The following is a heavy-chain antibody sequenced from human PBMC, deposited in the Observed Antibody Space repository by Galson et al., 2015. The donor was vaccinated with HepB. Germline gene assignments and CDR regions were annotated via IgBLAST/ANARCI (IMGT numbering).Heavy chain of an antibody. V-gene: IGHV1-69*04. D-gene: IGHD2-2*01. CDR1: GGTFSSYA. CDR2: IIPILGIA. Sequence: SVKVSCKASGGTFSSYAISWVRQAPGQGLEWMGRIIPILGIANYAQKFQGRVTITADKSTSTAYMELSSLRSEDTAVYYCARLPAAMPLYYYYYGMDVWGQGTTVTVSS. J-gene: IGHJ6*02. CDR3: ARLPAAMPLYYYYYGMDV.